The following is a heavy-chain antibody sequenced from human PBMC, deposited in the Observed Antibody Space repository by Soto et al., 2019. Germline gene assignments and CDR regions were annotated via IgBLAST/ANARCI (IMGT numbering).Heavy chain of an antibody. J-gene: IGHJ4*02. Sequence: EVQLVESGGGLVKPGESLTLSCTASGFSLTRYTMNWVRQAPGEGRAWVSSISDSSTYIYYVDSVKGRFTISRDNSKNSLFLQMASRRAEDTAVYFCARLYGTTFALRGPGTLVTVSS. CDR3: ARLYGTTFAL. D-gene: IGHD2-8*01. CDR1: GFSLTRYT. V-gene: IGHV3-21*06. CDR2: ISDSSTYI.